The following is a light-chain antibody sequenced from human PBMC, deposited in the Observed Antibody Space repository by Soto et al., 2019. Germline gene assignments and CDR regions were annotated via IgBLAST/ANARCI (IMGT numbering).Light chain of an antibody. CDR2: PAS. CDR1: QNISSW. V-gene: IGKV1-5*03. Sequence: DIQMTQSPSTLSASIGDRVTITCRASQNISSWLSWYQQKPGKAPNLLIYPASILESGVPSRFSGSGSGTEFRLTTSSLQPDDVASFYCQQYNLTSLSFGGGTKVEIK. CDR3: QQYNLTSLS. J-gene: IGKJ4*01.